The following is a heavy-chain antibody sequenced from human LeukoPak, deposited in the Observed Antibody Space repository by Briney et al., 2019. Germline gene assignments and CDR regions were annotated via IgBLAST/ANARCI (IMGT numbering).Heavy chain of an antibody. CDR2: IYYTGST. CDR1: GGSISSSTYY. V-gene: IGHV4-39*07. D-gene: IGHD5-18*01. J-gene: IGHJ6*03. CDR3: ARDGGNSYVTGYYYYMDV. Sequence: SETLSLTCTVSGGSISSSTYYWGWIRQPPGKGLEWIGTIYYTGSTYYNASLKSRVTISIDTSKNQFSLKLSSVTAADTAVYYCARDGGNSYVTGYYYYMDVWGKGTTVTVSS.